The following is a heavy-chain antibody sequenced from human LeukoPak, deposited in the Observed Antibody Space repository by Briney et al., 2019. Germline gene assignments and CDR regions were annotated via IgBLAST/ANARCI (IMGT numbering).Heavy chain of an antibody. V-gene: IGHV3-23*01. CDR2: ISGSGGST. J-gene: IGHJ3*01. CDR1: GFTFSSYA. CDR3: AKDPNGDYIGVFDF. Sequence: GGSLRLSCAASGFTFSSYAMSWVRQAPGKGLEWVSAISGSGGSTYYADSAKGRFTISRDNSKNTLYLQMSSLRAEDTAVYYCAKDPNGDYIGVFDFGAQGKMVTVS. D-gene: IGHD4-17*01.